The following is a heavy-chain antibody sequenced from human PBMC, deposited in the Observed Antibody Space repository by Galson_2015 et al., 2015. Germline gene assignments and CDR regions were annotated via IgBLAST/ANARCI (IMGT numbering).Heavy chain of an antibody. J-gene: IGHJ4*02. Sequence: SLRLSCAASGFTFSDYYMSWIRQAPGKGLEWVSYISSGSSYTNYADSVKGRFTISRDNAKNSLYLQMNSLRAEDTAVYYCARDSSDNSNNYRGQGTLVAVSS. CDR3: ARDSSDNSNNY. CDR1: GFTFSDYY. CDR2: ISSGSSYT. V-gene: IGHV3-11*05. D-gene: IGHD4-11*01.